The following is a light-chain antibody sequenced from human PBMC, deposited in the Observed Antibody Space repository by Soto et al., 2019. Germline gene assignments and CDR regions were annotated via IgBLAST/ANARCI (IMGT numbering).Light chain of an antibody. CDR3: QQYGSSPVT. CDR2: DVS. CDR1: QSVRGN. J-gene: IGKJ1*01. V-gene: IGKV3-20*01. Sequence: EILMTQSPVTLSVSPGERATLSCWASQSVRGNLAWYRQKPGQAPSLLIYDVSTRATGVPVRFRGSGSGTDFTLTISRLEPEDFAVYYCQQYGSSPVTFGQGTKVDIK.